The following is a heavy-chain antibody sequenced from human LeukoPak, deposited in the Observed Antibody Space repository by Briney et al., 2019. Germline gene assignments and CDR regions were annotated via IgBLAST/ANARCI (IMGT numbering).Heavy chain of an antibody. J-gene: IGHJ6*02. CDR2: ISGSGGST. Sequence: GGSLRLYCAASGFTFSSYAMSWVRQAPGTGLEWVSAISGSGGSTYYADSVKGRFTISRDNSKNTLYLQMNSLRADDTAVYYCAKGVSASLYYYYYGMDVWGQGTTVTVSS. CDR1: GFTFSSYA. D-gene: IGHD6-25*01. CDR3: AKGVSASLYYYYYGMDV. V-gene: IGHV3-23*01.